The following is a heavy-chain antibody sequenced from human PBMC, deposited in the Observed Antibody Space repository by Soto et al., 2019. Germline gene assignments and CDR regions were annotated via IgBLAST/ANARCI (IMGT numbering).Heavy chain of an antibody. CDR3: AIVRTIFVVITNYVLAS. D-gene: IGHD3-3*01. Sequence: WVRQNPGKGLEWIGQVYDSGSTKYNPSFKSRIAMSVDTSKNQFSLEVSSLTAEDRAVYYFAIVRTIFVVITNYVLASWGPGVLVTVSS. V-gene: IGHV4-59*08. CDR2: VYDSGST. J-gene: IGHJ5*02.